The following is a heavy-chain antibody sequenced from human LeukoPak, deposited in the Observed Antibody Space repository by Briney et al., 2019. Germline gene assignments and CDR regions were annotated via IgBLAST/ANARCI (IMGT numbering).Heavy chain of an antibody. CDR1: GFTFSSYS. CDR3: ARVSPSHYDFWSGYSHMDV. J-gene: IGHJ6*02. V-gene: IGHV3-48*02. D-gene: IGHD3-3*01. Sequence: GGSLRRSCAASGFTFSSYSMNWVRQAPGKGLEWISYIGSSSSPIYYADSVKGRFTISRDNARNSLYLQMNSLRDEDTAVYYCARVSPSHYDFWSGYSHMDVWGQGTTVTVSS. CDR2: IGSSSSPI.